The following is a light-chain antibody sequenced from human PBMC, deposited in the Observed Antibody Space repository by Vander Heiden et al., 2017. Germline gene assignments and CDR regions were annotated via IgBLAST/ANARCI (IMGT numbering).Light chain of an antibody. Sequence: DIVMTQSPDSLAVSLGERATINCKSSQSVLYSSNNKNYLAWYQQKPGQPPKLLIYWASTRESGVPDRFSGSGSGTDFTLTISSLQAEDVAVYYCQQYYSTPPTFGQGTKEKSN. J-gene: IGKJ1*01. CDR2: WAS. V-gene: IGKV4-1*01. CDR1: QSVLYSSNNKNY. CDR3: QQYYSTPPT.